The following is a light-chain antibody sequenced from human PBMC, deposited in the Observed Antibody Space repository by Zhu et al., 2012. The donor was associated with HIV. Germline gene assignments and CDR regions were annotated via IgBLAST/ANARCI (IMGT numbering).Light chain of an antibody. J-gene: IGKJ4*01. CDR3: QQRSNWPLT. V-gene: IGKV3-11*01. CDR1: RSVSSF. CDR2: DAS. Sequence: IVLTQSPATLSLSPGERATVSCRASRSVSSFLAWYQQKPGQAPGLLIYDASKRAAGIPPRFSGSGSGTDFTLTISSLEPEDFALYYCQQRSNWPLTFGGGTKVEIK.